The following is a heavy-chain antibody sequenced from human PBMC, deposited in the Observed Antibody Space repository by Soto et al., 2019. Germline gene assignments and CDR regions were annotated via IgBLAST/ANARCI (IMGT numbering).Heavy chain of an antibody. J-gene: IGHJ6*02. D-gene: IGHD3-3*01. Sequence: SETLSLTCTVSGGSVSSNGCSWGWVRQSPGKGLEWIGTIYSNDNTHYNPSLLSRVTISVDNAKNTLYLQMNSLRAEDTAVYYCARDQYYDFWSGYYNSPYYYGMDVWGQGTTLTVSS. CDR1: GGSVSSNGCS. CDR2: IYSNDNT. V-gene: IGHV4-39*02. CDR3: ARDQYYDFWSGYYNSPYYYGMDV.